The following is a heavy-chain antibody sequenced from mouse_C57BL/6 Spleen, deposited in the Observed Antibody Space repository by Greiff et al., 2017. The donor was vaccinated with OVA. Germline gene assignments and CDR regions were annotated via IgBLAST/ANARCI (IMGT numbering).Heavy chain of an antibody. CDR1: GFTFSDYG. J-gene: IGHJ2*01. CDR3: ANLYGSSSDY. CDR2: ISSGSGTI. V-gene: IGHV5-17*01. Sequence: EVKLVESGGGLVKPGGSLKLSCEASGFTFSDYGMHWVRQAPEKGLEWVAYISSGSGTIYYAATVKGRVTISRDNAKNTLYMQLTSLRSEDTAMYYCANLYGSSSDYWGQGTTLTVSS. D-gene: IGHD1-1*01.